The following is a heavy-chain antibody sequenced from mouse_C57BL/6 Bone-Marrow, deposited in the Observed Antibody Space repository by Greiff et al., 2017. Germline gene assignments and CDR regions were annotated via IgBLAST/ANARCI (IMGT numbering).Heavy chain of an antibody. J-gene: IGHJ3*01. Sequence: QVHVKQSGAELARPGASVKMSCKASGYTFTSYTMHWVKQRPGQGLEWIGYINPSSGYTKYNQKFKDKATLTADKSSSTAYMQLSSLTSEDTAVYYCSYTWFAYWGQGTLVTVSA. D-gene: IGHD2-12*01. CDR3: SYTWFAY. CDR2: INPSSGYT. CDR1: GYTFTSYT. V-gene: IGHV1-4*01.